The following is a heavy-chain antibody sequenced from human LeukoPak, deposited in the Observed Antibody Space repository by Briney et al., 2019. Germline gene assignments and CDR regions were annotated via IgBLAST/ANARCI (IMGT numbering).Heavy chain of an antibody. D-gene: IGHD3-16*01. CDR2: GIPNFRRT. V-gene: IGHV1-69*05. CDR3: ARAGRDSNYDFDYHMDV. CDR1: RGTFTSYA. J-gene: IGHJ6*03. Sequence: SVKVSCKASRGTFTSYAINWVRQAPGQGLEYLGGGIPNFRRTKYAQKFEGRVTITTDETTAYMELRSLTSEDTAVYYCARAGRDSNYDFDYHMDVWGKGTTVTVSS.